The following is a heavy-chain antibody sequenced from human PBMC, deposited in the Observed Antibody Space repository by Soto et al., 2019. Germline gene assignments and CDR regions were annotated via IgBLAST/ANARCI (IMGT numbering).Heavy chain of an antibody. D-gene: IGHD4-17*01. J-gene: IGHJ4*02. V-gene: IGHV4-59*01. Sequence: QVQLQESGPGLVKPSETLSLTCTVSGGSISSYYWSWIRQPPGKGLEWIGYIYYSGSTNYNPSLKSRVTLSVDTSKNQFSLKLSSVTAADTAVYYCARVYGDCFHYWGQGTLVTVSS. CDR2: IYYSGST. CDR3: ARVYGDCFHY. CDR1: GGSISSYY.